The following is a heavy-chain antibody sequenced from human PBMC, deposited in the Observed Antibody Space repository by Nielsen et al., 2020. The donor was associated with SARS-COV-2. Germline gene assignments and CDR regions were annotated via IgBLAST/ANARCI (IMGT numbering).Heavy chain of an antibody. V-gene: IGHV3-11*06. CDR3: HIAVAGAWYFDL. D-gene: IGHD6-19*01. CDR1: GFTFSDYY. CDR2: ISSSSSYT. J-gene: IGHJ2*01. Sequence: GESLKISCAASGFTFSDYYMSWIRQAPGKGLEWVSYISSSSSYTNYADSVKGRFTISRDNAKNSLYLQMNSLRAEDTAVYYCHIAVAGAWYFDLWGRGTLVTVSS.